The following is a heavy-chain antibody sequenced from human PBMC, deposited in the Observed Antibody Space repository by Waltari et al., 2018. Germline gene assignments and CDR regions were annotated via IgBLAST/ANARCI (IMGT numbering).Heavy chain of an antibody. D-gene: IGHD1-26*01. Sequence: QIQMVQSGPEVKKPGTSVKVSCTASGFSFSNSAVQWVRQARGQRLEWIGGIVVANGNTNYAQKFQERITIARDTSTRTAYMELSSLTSEDTAIYYCVAAGISGSYYAFDYWAQGALVTVSS. J-gene: IGHJ4*02. CDR3: VAAGISGSYYAFDY. V-gene: IGHV1-58*01. CDR1: GFSFSNSA. CDR2: IVVANGNT.